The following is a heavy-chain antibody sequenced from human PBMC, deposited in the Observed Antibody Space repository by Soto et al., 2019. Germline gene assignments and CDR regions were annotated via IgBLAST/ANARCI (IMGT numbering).Heavy chain of an antibody. J-gene: IGHJ3*01. CDR1: GFTFSSYT. CDR2: VSGSGTRT. D-gene: IGHD2-15*01. V-gene: IGHV3-23*01. CDR3: AKDPNTDLRGGFEF. Sequence: EVRLLESGGGLVLPGGSLRLSCAASGFTFSSYTMSWVRQAPGKGLEWVSGVSGSGTRTYYADSVKGRFTISRDNSESTLSLQMNSRRAEDTAVYYCAKDPNTDLRGGFEFGGQGTMVTVSS.